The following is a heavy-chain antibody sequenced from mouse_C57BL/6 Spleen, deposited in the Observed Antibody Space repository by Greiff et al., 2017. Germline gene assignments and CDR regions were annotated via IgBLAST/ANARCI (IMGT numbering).Heavy chain of an antibody. J-gene: IGHJ2*01. V-gene: IGHV1-55*01. CDR3: ARDYGNFDY. CDR2: IYPGSGST. Sequence: QVQLKQPGAELVKPGASVKMSCKASGYTFTSYWITWVKQRPGQGLEWIGDIYPGSGSTNYNEKFKSKATLTVDTSSSTAYMQLSSLTSEDAAVYYCARDYGNFDYWGQGTTLTVSS. D-gene: IGHD2-1*01. CDR1: GYTFTSYW.